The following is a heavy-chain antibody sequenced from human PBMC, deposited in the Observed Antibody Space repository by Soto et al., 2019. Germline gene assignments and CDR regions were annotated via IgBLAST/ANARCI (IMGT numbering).Heavy chain of an antibody. Sequence: SETLSLTCTVSGGSISSYYWSWIRQPPGKGLEWIGYIYYSGSTNYNPSLKSRVTISVDTSKNQFSLKLSSVTAADTAVYYCARDGDGWRGAFDIWGQGTMVTVSS. D-gene: IGHD6-19*01. CDR2: IYYSGST. V-gene: IGHV4-59*01. J-gene: IGHJ3*02. CDR1: GGSISSYY. CDR3: ARDGDGWRGAFDI.